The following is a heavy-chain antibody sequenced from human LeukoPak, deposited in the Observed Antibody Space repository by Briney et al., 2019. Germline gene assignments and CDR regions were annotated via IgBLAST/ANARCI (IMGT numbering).Heavy chain of an antibody. D-gene: IGHD1-1*01. CDR3: ARGPKISETGYFDS. V-gene: IGHV4-34*01. CDR1: GGSFSTYY. J-gene: IGHJ4*03. Sequence: PSETLSLTCAVYGGSFSTYYWSWIRQSPGKGPEWIAEINHRGDTNYNPSVKSRVTISVDTSKNQFSLKVRSVTAADTAVYYCARGPKISETGYFDSGGGGPGVTVSS. CDR2: INHRGDT.